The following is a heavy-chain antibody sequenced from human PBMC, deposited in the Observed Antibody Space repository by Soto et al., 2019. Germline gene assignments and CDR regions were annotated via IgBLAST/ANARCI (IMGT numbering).Heavy chain of an antibody. Sequence: GGSLRLSCTASGFTFTSYGMGWVRQAPGKGLQWVSTIRGDGGQTHYTDSVKGRFSISRDNSKNTVYLQMDSLRAEDTAMYFCARDVGLDSDDFFAYWGQGTQVTVST. D-gene: IGHD3-9*01. CDR3: ARDVGLDSDDFFAY. CDR2: IRGDGGQT. J-gene: IGHJ4*02. V-gene: IGHV3-23*01. CDR1: GFTFTSYG.